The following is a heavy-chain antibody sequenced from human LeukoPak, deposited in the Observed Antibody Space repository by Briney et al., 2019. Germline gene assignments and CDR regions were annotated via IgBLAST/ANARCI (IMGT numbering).Heavy chain of an antibody. CDR2: IDRSRTT. Sequence: SDTLSLTCAVYGGSFSGYSWTWIRQPPGKGLEWMGEIDRSRTTNYNPSLERRLTISVDTSKNQFSLKLSSVTAADTAVYYCARGSATGLAYWGQGTLVTVSS. J-gene: IGHJ4*02. D-gene: IGHD1-1*01. V-gene: IGHV4-34*01. CDR3: ARGSATGLAY. CDR1: GGSFSGYS.